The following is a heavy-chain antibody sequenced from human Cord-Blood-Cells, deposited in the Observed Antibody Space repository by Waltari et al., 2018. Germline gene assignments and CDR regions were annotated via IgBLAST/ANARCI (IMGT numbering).Heavy chain of an antibody. CDR2: INHSGST. CDR3: ARGLMLKGGGIPY. CDR1: GGSFSGYY. J-gene: IGHJ4*02. D-gene: IGHD3-16*01. Sequence: QVQLQQWGAGLLKPSETLSLTCAVYGGSFSGYYWSWIRQPPGKGLEWIGEINHSGSTHYNPSLKSRVTISVDTSKNQFSLKLSSVTAADTAVYYCARGLMLKGGGIPYWGQGTLVTVSS. V-gene: IGHV4-34*01.